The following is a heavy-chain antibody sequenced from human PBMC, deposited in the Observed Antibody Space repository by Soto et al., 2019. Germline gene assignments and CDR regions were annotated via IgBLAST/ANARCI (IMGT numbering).Heavy chain of an antibody. Sequence: EVQVLGSGGGLVQPGGSLRLSCVASGFTFTTYAMTWVRQAPGKGLEWVSIISGSGGSTHYADSVKGRFIISRDKSKNTLYLQMNGRRAEDTAVYYCAKTGFGRYCSSTSCVHFDYWGQGTLGTVSS. CDR1: GFTFTTYA. D-gene: IGHD2-2*01. V-gene: IGHV3-23*01. J-gene: IGHJ4*02. CDR3: AKTGFGRYCSSTSCVHFDY. CDR2: ISGSGGST.